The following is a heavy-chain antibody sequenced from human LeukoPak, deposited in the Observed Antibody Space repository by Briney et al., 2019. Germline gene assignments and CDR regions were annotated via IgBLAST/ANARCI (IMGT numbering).Heavy chain of an antibody. V-gene: IGHV3-23*01. CDR2: ISKTDGST. CDR1: GFTFSSYA. CDR3: AKVVAGNIDYYFDY. Sequence: GGSLRLSCAASGFTFSSYAMSWVRQAPGKGLEWVSAISKTDGSTYYADSVKGRFTISRDNSKNTVYLQMRNLRVEHTAVYYCAKVVAGNIDYYFDYWGQGILVAVSS. J-gene: IGHJ4*02. D-gene: IGHD2/OR15-2a*01.